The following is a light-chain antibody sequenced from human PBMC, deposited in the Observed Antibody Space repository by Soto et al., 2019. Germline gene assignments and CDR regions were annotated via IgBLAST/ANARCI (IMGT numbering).Light chain of an antibody. V-gene: IGKV3D-15*01. CDR1: QRVSSD. J-gene: IGKJ1*01. Sequence: ILMAQHPATLSVSQGVRGTLSWRGRQRVSSDVAWYQKKPGQPPRLLIYGASARATGIPARSSGSGSGTEFTLTSSSRQSEDFAVYFCQQYDKWRTFGQGTKVDIK. CDR3: QQYDKWRT. CDR2: GAS.